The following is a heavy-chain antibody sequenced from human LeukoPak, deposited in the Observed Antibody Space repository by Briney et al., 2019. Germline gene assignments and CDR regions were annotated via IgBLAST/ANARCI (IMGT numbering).Heavy chain of an antibody. V-gene: IGHV1-2*02. CDR1: GYTFSDYY. J-gene: IGHJ4*02. D-gene: IGHD3-22*01. CDR2: INPNSGGT. CDR3: AGVYYDGSGSFDY. Sequence: GASVKVSCKASGYTFSDYYMHWVLQAPGQGLEWMGWINPNSGGTKYAQKFQGRVTMTRDTSISTAYMELSRLRSDDTAVYYCAGVYYDGSGSFDYWGQGTLVTVSS.